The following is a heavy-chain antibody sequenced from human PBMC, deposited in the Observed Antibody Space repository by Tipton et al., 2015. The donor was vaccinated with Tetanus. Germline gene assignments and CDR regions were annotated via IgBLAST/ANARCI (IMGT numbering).Heavy chain of an antibody. Sequence: SLRLSCAASGFTFSSYGMHWVRQAPGKGLEWVAVIRYDGSNKYYADSVKGRFTISRDDSKNSLYLQMNSLRAEDTAVYYCARENGGYDYYYYYGMDVWGQGTTVTVSS. CDR1: GFTFSSYG. CDR3: ARENGGYDYYYYYGMDV. D-gene: IGHD5-12*01. J-gene: IGHJ6*02. V-gene: IGHV3-33*01. CDR2: IRYDGSNK.